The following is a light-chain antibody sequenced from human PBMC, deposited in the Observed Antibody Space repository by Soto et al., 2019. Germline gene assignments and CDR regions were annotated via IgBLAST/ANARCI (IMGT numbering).Light chain of an antibody. Sequence: DFVMTQSPLSLPVTPGEPASISCRSSQSLLHSNGYNYLDWYLQKPGQSPQLLIYSGSNRASGGPDRFSGSGSGTDFTLKISRVEAEDVAVYYCMQALHTPQTFGQGTKVEIK. CDR2: SGS. V-gene: IGKV2-28*01. J-gene: IGKJ1*01. CDR1: QSLLHSNGYNY. CDR3: MQALHTPQT.